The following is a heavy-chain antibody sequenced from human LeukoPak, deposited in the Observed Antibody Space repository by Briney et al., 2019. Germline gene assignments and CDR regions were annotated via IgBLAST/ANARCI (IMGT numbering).Heavy chain of an antibody. CDR3: ARHRGYSGYDYPYYFDY. CDR1: GYTFTSYY. V-gene: IGHV1-46*01. D-gene: IGHD5-12*01. CDR2: INPSGGST. J-gene: IGHJ4*02. Sequence: ASVKVPCKASGYTFTSYYMHWVRQAPGQGLEWMGIINPSGGSTSYAQKFQGRVTMTRDTSTSTVYMELRSLRSEDTAVYYCARHRGYSGYDYPYYFDYWGQGTLVTVSS.